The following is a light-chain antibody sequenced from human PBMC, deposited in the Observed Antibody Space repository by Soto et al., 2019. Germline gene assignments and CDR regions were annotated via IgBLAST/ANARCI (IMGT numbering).Light chain of an antibody. CDR2: WAS. Sequence: DIVMTQSPDPLAVSLGERATINCKSSQSVLYSSNNKNYLAWYQQKPGQPPNLLIYWASTRESGVPDRFSGSGSGTDFTLTISSLQAEDVAVYYCQQYYSTPYTFGQGTKLEIK. V-gene: IGKV4-1*01. CDR3: QQYYSTPYT. J-gene: IGKJ2*01. CDR1: QSVLYSSNNKNY.